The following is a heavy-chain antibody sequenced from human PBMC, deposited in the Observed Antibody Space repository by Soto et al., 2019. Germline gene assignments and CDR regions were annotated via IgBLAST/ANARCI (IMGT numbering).Heavy chain of an antibody. Sequence: QVQLVQSGAEVKKPGSSVKVSCKASGGTFSSYAISWVRQAPGQGLEWMGGIIPIFGTANYAQKFQGRVTITSDESTSTAYMELSSLRSEDTAVYYCARDRVVPAATHYYGMDVWGQGTTVTGSS. CDR2: IIPIFGTA. D-gene: IGHD2-2*01. CDR3: ARDRVVPAATHYYGMDV. CDR1: GGTFSSYA. J-gene: IGHJ6*02. V-gene: IGHV1-69*01.